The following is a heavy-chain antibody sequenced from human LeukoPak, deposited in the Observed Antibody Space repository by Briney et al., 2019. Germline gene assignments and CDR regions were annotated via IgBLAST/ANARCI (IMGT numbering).Heavy chain of an antibody. D-gene: IGHD5-18*01. V-gene: IGHV3-23*01. CDR2: ISGTGDTT. CDR1: GFTFSSYA. CDR3: AKGPTVRYFHYLDY. Sequence: GGSLRLSCVGSGFTFSSYAMSWVRQAPGKGLGWVSAISGTGDTTYYADSVRGRFTISRDNSKNTLYLQMKSLRAEDTAVHYCAKGPTVRYFHYLDYWGQGTLVTVSS. J-gene: IGHJ4*02.